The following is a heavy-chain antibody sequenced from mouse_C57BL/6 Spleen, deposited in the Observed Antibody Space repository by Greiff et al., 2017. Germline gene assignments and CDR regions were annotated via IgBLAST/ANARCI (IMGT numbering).Heavy chain of an antibody. D-gene: IGHD2-5*01. CDR3: ARAYYSNPWYFDV. V-gene: IGHV1-59*01. Sequence: VQLQQPGAELVRPGTSVKLSCKASGYTFTSYWMHWVKQRPGPGLEWIGVIDPSDSYTNYNHKFKGKATLTVDTSSSTAYMQLSSLTSEDSAVYYCARAYYSNPWYFDVWGTGTTVTVSS. CDR1: GYTFTSYW. J-gene: IGHJ1*03. CDR2: IDPSDSYT.